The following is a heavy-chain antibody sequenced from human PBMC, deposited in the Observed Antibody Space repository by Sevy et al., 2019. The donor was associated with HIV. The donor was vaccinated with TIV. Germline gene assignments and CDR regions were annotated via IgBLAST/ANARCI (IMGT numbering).Heavy chain of an antibody. V-gene: IGHV3-23*01. CDR3: AKDHGAYNGLNMTP. Sequence: GGSLRLSCAASGFTFSSYAMSWVRQAPGKGLEWVSAISGSGGSTYYADSVKGRFTISRDNSKNTLYLQMNSLRAEDTASYYCAKDHGAYNGLNMTPWGQGTLVTVSS. D-gene: IGHD1-1*01. CDR1: GFTFSSYA. CDR2: ISGSGGST. J-gene: IGHJ5*02.